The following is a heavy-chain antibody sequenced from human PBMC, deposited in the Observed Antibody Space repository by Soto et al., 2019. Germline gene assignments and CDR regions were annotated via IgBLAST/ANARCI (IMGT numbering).Heavy chain of an antibody. V-gene: IGHV3-48*02. J-gene: IGHJ5*02. CDR3: ARDNGIAGSFDP. D-gene: IGHD6-13*01. CDR1: GLTFSTYS. CDR2: ITSSSSTI. Sequence: PGGSLRLSCAASGLTFSTYSMTWARKAPGKGLEWIAYITSSSSTIFYADSVKGRCTISRDNAKNSLYLQMNSLRDEDTSVYYCARDNGIAGSFDPWGQGTPVTVSS.